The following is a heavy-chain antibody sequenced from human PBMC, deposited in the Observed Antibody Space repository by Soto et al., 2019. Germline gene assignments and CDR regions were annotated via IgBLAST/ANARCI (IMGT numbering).Heavy chain of an antibody. D-gene: IGHD1-7*01. CDR3: ARGELGPEYFQH. CDR1: GFTFSSYS. CDR2: ISSSSSYI. Sequence: GGSLRLSCAASGFTFSSYSMNWVRQAPGKGLEWVSSISSSSSYIYYADSVKGRFTISRDNAKNSLYLQMNSLRAEDTAVYYCARGELGPEYFQHWGQGTLVTVSS. J-gene: IGHJ1*01. V-gene: IGHV3-21*01.